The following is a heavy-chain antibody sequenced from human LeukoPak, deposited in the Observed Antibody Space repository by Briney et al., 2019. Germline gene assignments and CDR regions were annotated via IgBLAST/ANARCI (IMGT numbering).Heavy chain of an antibody. CDR3: ARDSLGSGSYNYYFDY. J-gene: IGHJ4*02. V-gene: IGHV3-48*03. CDR2: ISSSGSTI. CDR1: GFTFSSYE. D-gene: IGHD3-10*01. Sequence: GGSLRLSCAASGFTFSSYEMNWVRQAPGKGLEWVSYISSSGSTIYYADSVKGRFTISRDNAKNSLYLQMNSLRAEDTAVYYCARDSLGSGSYNYYFDYWGQGTLVTVSS.